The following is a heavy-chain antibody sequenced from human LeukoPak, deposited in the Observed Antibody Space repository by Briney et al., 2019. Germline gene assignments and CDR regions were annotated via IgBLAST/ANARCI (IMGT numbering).Heavy chain of an antibody. D-gene: IGHD3-16*01. CDR2: IYHIGST. J-gene: IGHJ4*02. CDR3: ARGGGAPPLDY. Sequence: PSETLSLTCAVSGGSISSGGYSWSWIRQPPGKGLEWIGYIYHIGSTYYNPSLKSRVTISVDRSKNQFSLKLSSVTAADTAVYYCARGGGAPPLDYWGQGTLVTVSS. V-gene: IGHV4-30-2*01. CDR1: GGSISSGGYS.